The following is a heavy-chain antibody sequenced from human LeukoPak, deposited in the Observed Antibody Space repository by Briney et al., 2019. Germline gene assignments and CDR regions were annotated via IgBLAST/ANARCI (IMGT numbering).Heavy chain of an antibody. CDR2: INHSGST. V-gene: IGHV4-34*01. CDR1: GGSISSYY. CDR3: ARGKYWFDP. J-gene: IGHJ5*02. Sequence: SETLSLTCTVSGGSISSYYWSWIRQPPVKGLEWIGEINHSGSTNYNPSLKSRVTISVDTSKNQFSLKLSSVTAADTAVYYCARGKYWFDPWGQGTLVTVSS.